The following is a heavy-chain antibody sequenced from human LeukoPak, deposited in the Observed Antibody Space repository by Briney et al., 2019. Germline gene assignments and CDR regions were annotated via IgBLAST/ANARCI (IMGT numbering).Heavy chain of an antibody. D-gene: IGHD2/OR15-2a*01. CDR1: GFTFSSYA. V-gene: IGHV3-23*01. CDR2: ISGSGGST. J-gene: IGHJ6*02. Sequence: GGSLRLSCAASGFTFSSYAMSWVRQAPGKGLVWVSVISGSGGSTFYADSVKGRFTISRDNSKNTLYLQMNSLRAEDTAVYYCAKYVSAKGPPYALDVWGQGTTVTVSS. CDR3: AKYVSAKGPPYALDV.